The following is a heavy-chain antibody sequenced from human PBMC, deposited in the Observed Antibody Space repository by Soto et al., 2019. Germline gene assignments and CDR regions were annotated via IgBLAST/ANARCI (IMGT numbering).Heavy chain of an antibody. Sequence: GGSLRLSCAASEFTFSSYAMSWVRQAPGKGLEWVSAISGSGGSTYYADSVKGRFTISRDNSKNTLYLQMNSLRAEDTAVYYCAKDQIRPNYDFWSGYYTPNDYYYYMDVWGKGTTVTVSS. J-gene: IGHJ6*03. CDR2: ISGSGGST. V-gene: IGHV3-23*01. CDR3: AKDQIRPNYDFWSGYYTPNDYYYYMDV. D-gene: IGHD3-3*01. CDR1: EFTFSSYA.